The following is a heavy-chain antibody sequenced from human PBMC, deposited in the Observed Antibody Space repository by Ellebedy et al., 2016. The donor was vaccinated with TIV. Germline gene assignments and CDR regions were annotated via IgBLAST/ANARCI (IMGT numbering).Heavy chain of an antibody. CDR3: APRGYDYVWGSYRPLF. CDR2: ITSAGSSI. J-gene: IGHJ4*02. CDR1: GFTFSSYW. Sequence: GESLKISCAASGFTFSSYWMYWVRQAPGKGLEWVSSITSAGSSIFYSPSVKGRFTISRDDATKSLYLQMDSLRAEDTAVYYCAPRGYDYVWGSYRPLFWGQGTLVTVSS. V-gene: IGHV3-21*01. D-gene: IGHD3-16*02.